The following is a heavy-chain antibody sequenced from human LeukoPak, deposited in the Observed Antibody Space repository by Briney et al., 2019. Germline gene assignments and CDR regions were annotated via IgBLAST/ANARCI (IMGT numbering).Heavy chain of an antibody. CDR3: TRGLNTALPVH. CDR1: GGSISTYY. J-gene: IGHJ4*02. CDR2: IYTRGPA. Sequence: SETLSLTCTVSGGSISTYYWGWIRQPAGKRPEWIGRIYTRGPATYNPSLESRVTMSLDTSKNQFSLNLNSVTAADTAMYYCTRGLNTALPVHWGQGILVTVSS. V-gene: IGHV4-4*07. D-gene: IGHD5-18*01.